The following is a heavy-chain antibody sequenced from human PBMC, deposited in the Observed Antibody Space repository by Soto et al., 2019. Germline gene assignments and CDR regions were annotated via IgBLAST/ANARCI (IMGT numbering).Heavy chain of an antibody. J-gene: IGHJ4*02. V-gene: IGHV3-33*01. CDR3: AISLFYGSGPKVDY. CDR2: IWYDGSNK. Sequence: QVQLVESGGGVVQPGRSLRLSCAASGFTFSSYGMHWVRQAPGKGLEWVAVIWYDGSNKYYADSVKGRFTISRDNSKNTLYLQMNSLRAEDTAVYYCAISLFYGSGPKVDYWVQGTLVTVSS. CDR1: GFTFSSYG. D-gene: IGHD3-10*01.